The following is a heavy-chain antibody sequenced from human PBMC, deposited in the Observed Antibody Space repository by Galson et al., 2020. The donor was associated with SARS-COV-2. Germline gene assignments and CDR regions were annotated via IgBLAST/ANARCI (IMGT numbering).Heavy chain of an antibody. CDR3: ARDIPLSGVVTN. V-gene: IGHV3-33*01. J-gene: IGHJ4*02. CDR1: GFTFSSYG. D-gene: IGHD3-3*01. Sequence: GESLKISCAASGFTFSSYGMHWVRQAPGKGLEWVAVIWYDGSNKYYADSVKGRFTISRDNSKNTLYLQMNSLRAEDTAVYYCARDIPLSGVVTNWGQGTLVTVSS. CDR2: IWYDGSNK.